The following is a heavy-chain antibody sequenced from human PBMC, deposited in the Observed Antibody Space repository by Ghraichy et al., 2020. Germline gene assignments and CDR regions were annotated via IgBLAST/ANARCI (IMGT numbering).Heavy chain of an antibody. V-gene: IGHV4-39*01. CDR3: ARHSDRRYFDWLPPNGFDY. CDR2: IYYSGST. CDR1: GDSISSSSFY. Sequence: GDSISSSSFYWGWIRQPPGKGLEWIETIYYSGSTYYNPSLKSRVTISVDTSKNQFSLKLSSVTAADTAVYYCARHSDRRYFDWLPPNGFDYWGQGTLVTVSS. J-gene: IGHJ4*02. D-gene: IGHD3-9*01.